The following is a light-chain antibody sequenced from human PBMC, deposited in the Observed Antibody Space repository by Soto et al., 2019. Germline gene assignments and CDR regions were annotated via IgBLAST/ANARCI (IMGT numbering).Light chain of an antibody. V-gene: IGKV3-11*01. Sequence: EIVLTQSPATLSLSPGERATLSCRASQSVSSYLAWYQQKPGQAPRLLIYDASNRATGIPARFSGGGSGTDYSLTTSSIEPDDFAVYYCQQRSNWPPITFGQGTRLEIK. CDR1: QSVSSY. J-gene: IGKJ5*01. CDR3: QQRSNWPPIT. CDR2: DAS.